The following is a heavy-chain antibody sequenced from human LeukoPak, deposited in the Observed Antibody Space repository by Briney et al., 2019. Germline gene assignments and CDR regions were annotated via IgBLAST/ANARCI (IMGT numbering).Heavy chain of an antibody. CDR2: IYYSGST. D-gene: IGHD3-22*01. CDR1: GGSISSSSYY. CDR3: ARADYDSSGSYYFDY. V-gene: IGHV4-39*07. Sequence: PSGTLSLTCTVSGGSISSSSYYWGWIRQPPGKGLEWIGSIYYSGSTYYNPSLKSRVTISVDTSKNQFSLKLSSVTAADTAGYYCARADYDSSGSYYFDYWGQGTLVTVSS. J-gene: IGHJ4*02.